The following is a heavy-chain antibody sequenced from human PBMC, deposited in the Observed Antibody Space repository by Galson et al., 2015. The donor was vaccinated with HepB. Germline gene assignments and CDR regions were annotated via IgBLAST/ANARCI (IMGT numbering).Heavy chain of an antibody. J-gene: IGHJ3*02. V-gene: IGHV1-18*01. Sequence: SVKVSCKASGYTFTSYGISWVRQAPGQGLEWMGWISAYNGNTNYAQKLQGRVTMTTDTSTSTAYMELRSLRSDDTAVYYCARRLAYYYDSSGSATDAFDIWGQGTMVTVSS. D-gene: IGHD3-22*01. CDR3: ARRLAYYYDSSGSATDAFDI. CDR2: ISAYNGNT. CDR1: GYTFTSYG.